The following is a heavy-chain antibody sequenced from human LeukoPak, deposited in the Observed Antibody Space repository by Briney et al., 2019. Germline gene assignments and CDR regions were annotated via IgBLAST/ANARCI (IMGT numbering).Heavy chain of an antibody. CDR1: GFTFSTYN. V-gene: IGHV3-21*01. Sequence: GGSLRLSCAASGFTFSTYNMNWFRQAPGKGLEYVSSIGSDSSYIYYADSLKGRFTISRDNAKNSLYLQMNSLRAEDTAVNYCAGGATNFDYWGQGTLVTVSS. CDR3: AGGATNFDY. J-gene: IGHJ4*02. CDR2: IGSDSSYI.